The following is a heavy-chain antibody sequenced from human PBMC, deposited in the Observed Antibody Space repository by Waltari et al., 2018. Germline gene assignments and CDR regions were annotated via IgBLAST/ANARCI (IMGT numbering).Heavy chain of an antibody. CDR2: ISGSGGST. J-gene: IGHJ6*02. CDR1: GFTFSSYA. CDR3: AKDTRRHYYYGMDV. D-gene: IGHD3-3*01. Sequence: EVQLVESGGGLVQPGGSLRLSCAASGFTFSSYAMSWVRQAPGKGLGWVSAISGSGGSTYYADSVKSQFTISRDNSKNTLYLQMNSLRAEDTAVYYCAKDTRRHYYYGMDVWGQGTTVTVYS. V-gene: IGHV3-23*04.